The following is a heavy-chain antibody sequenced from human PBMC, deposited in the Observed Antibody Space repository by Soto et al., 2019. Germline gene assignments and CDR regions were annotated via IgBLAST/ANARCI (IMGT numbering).Heavy chain of an antibody. D-gene: IGHD6-13*01. CDR2: ISSSSSTI. Sequence: EVQLVESGGGLVQPGGSLRLSCAASGFTFRSYSMNWVRQAPGKGLEWVSYISSSSSTIYYADSVKGRFTISRDNAKNSLYLQMNSLRAEDTAVYYCARDQAGSSWYPFDYWGQGTLVTVSS. J-gene: IGHJ4*02. CDR3: ARDQAGSSWYPFDY. CDR1: GFTFRSYS. V-gene: IGHV3-48*01.